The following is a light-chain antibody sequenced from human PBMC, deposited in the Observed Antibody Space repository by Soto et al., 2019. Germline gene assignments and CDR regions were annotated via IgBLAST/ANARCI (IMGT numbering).Light chain of an antibody. Sequence: QSAPTQPASVSGSPGQSITVSCTGSSSDVGTYNSVSWYQQHPGKAPKLIIYDVSNRPSGFSNRFSGSKSGNTASLTISGLQTEDEADYYCGSYTSSSSWVFGGGTKLTVL. CDR1: SSDVGTYNS. J-gene: IGLJ3*02. CDR3: GSYTSSSSWV. V-gene: IGLV2-14*03. CDR2: DVS.